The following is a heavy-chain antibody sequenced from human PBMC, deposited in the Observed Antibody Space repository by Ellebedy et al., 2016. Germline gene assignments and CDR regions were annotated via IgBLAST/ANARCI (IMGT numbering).Heavy chain of an antibody. CDR2: FDPEDGKM. V-gene: IGHV1-24*01. CDR1: VYSLTEFS. Sequence: ASVKVSXXVSVYSLTEFSMHWVRQAPGKGLEWMGGFDPEDGKMFFAQKFQGRVTMTEDTSTDTAYMELRSLRSDDTAVYYCATAGGEEWQQFAGWYFDHWGQGTLVTVSS. CDR3: ATAGGEEWQQFAGWYFDH. J-gene: IGHJ4*02. D-gene: IGHD5-24*01.